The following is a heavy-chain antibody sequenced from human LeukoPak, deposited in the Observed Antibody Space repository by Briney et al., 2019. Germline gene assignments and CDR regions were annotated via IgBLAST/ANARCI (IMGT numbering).Heavy chain of an antibody. Sequence: GESLKISCKGSGYSFTNYWIAWVRRMPGKGLEWMGIIYPGDSHTRYGPSFQGQVTISADKSISTAYLQWSSLKASDTAMYYCARLGFSYCSGGACSRFDYWGQGTLVTVSS. V-gene: IGHV5-51*01. D-gene: IGHD2-15*01. CDR2: IYPGDSHT. J-gene: IGHJ4*02. CDR1: GYSFTNYW. CDR3: ARLGFSYCSGGACSRFDY.